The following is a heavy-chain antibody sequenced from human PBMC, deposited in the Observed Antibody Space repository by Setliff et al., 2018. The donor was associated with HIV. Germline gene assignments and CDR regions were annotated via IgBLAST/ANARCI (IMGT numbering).Heavy chain of an antibody. Sequence: PSETLSLTCAVSGGSISSSNWWSWVRQPPGKGLEWIGEVYHTGSTNYNPSLKSRVTISVDTSKNQFSLKLSSVTAADTAVYYCATYSSSWPDYWGQGTLVTVSS. D-gene: IGHD6-13*01. CDR1: GGSISSSNW. V-gene: IGHV4-4*02. CDR2: VYHTGST. CDR3: ATYSSSWPDY. J-gene: IGHJ4*02.